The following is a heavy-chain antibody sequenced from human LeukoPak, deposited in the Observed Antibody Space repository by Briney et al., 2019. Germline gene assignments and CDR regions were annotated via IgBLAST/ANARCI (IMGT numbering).Heavy chain of an antibody. V-gene: IGHV3-64*01. Sequence: GGSLRLSCAASGFTFSSYAMHWVRQAPGKGLEYVAAISSNGGSTYYANSVKGRFTISRDNSKNTLYLQMGSLRAEDMAGYYCARDYYDSSGYYLPGYWGQGTLVTVSS. CDR1: GFTFSSYA. J-gene: IGHJ4*02. D-gene: IGHD3-22*01. CDR3: ARDYYDSSGYYLPGY. CDR2: ISSNGGST.